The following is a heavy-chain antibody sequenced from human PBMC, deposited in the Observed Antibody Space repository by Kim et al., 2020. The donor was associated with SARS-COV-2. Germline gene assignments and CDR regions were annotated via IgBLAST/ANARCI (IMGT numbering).Heavy chain of an antibody. J-gene: IGHJ4*02. CDR3: ARDRGGTRLKYYFDY. Sequence: QKFQGRVTSTRDTSASTAYMELSSLRSEDTTVYYCARDRGGTRLKYYFDYWGQGTLVTVSS. D-gene: IGHD2-15*01. V-gene: IGHV1-3*01.